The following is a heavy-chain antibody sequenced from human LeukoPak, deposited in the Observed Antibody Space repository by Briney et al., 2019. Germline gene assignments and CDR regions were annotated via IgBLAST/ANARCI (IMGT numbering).Heavy chain of an antibody. Sequence: GGSLRLSCAASGFTFSSYAMSWVRQAPGKGLEWVALISYDGRTKNYADSVKGRFTISRDNSKNTLYLQMNSLRPEDTAVYFCARDRSPIWGQGTMVTVSS. CDR1: GFTFSSYA. CDR3: ARDRSPI. CDR2: ISYDGRTK. V-gene: IGHV3-30*04. J-gene: IGHJ3*02.